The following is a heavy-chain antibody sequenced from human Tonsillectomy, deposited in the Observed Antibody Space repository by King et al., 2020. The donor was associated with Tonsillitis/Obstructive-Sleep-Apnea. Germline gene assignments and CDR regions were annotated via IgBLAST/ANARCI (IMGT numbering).Heavy chain of an antibody. CDR2: ISYDGKNK. V-gene: IGHV3-30*01. Sequence: QQVQSGGGVVQTGRSLRLSCAASGFTFSSYSMHWVRQAPGKGLEWVAVISYDGKNKYYPDSVKGRFTISRDNSKNSLSLEMKTLRPDDTAVYYCARDRGYCAGTGCPTDYFFDYWGQGSLVTVSS. CDR3: ARDRGYCAGTGCPTDYFFDY. D-gene: IGHD2-2*01. J-gene: IGHJ4*02. CDR1: GFTFSSYS.